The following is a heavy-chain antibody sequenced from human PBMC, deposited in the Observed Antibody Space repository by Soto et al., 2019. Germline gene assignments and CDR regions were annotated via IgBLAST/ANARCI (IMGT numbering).Heavy chain of an antibody. CDR3: AKEGPRYGDYPPSPFDD. J-gene: IGHJ4*02. CDR1: GFTFSSYA. CDR2: ISGSGGST. Sequence: PGGSLRLSCAASGFTFSSYAMSWVRQAPGKGLEWVSAISGSGGSTYYADSVKGRFTISRDNSKNTLYLQMNSLRAEDTAVYYCAKEGPRYGDYPPSPFDDWGQGTLVTVSS. V-gene: IGHV3-23*01. D-gene: IGHD4-17*01.